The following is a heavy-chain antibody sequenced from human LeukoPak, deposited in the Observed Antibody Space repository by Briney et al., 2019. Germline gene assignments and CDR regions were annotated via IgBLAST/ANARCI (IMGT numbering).Heavy chain of an antibody. D-gene: IGHD6-13*01. J-gene: IGHJ1*01. CDR3: ARGPPGYSSSWLSRARPLIGYFQH. V-gene: IGHV4-39*07. Sequence: SETLSLTCTVSGGSISSSSYYWGWIRQPPGKGLEWIESIYYRGSTYYNPSLKSRVTISVDTSKNQFSLKLSSVTAADTAVYYCARGPPGYSSSWLSRARPLIGYFQHWGQGTLVTVSS. CDR1: GGSISSSSYY. CDR2: IYYRGST.